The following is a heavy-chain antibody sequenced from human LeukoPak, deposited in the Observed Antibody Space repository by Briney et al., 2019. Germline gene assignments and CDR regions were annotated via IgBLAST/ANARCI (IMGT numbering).Heavy chain of an antibody. CDR3: ARARGSGGSGSYSFFDY. D-gene: IGHD3-10*01. CDR1: GFTFDDYG. CDR2: INGNGGST. V-gene: IGHV3-20*04. Sequence: PVGSLRLSCAASGFTFDDYGMSWVRKAPGKGLEWVSGINGNGGSTGYADSVKGRFTITRDNAKNSLYLQMNSLRAEDTALYYCARARGSGGSGSYSFFDYWGQGTLVTVSS. J-gene: IGHJ4*02.